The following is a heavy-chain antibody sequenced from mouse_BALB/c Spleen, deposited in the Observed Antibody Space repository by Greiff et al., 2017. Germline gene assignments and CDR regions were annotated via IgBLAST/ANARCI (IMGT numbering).Heavy chain of an antibody. V-gene: IGHV7-3*02. Sequence: EVMLAESGGGLVQPGGSLRLSCATSGFTFTDYYMSWVRQPPGKALEWLGFIRNKANGYTTEYSASVKGRFTISRDNSQSILYLQMNTLRAEDSATYYCARRGYYYGSLDYWGQGTTLTVSS. CDR2: IRNKANGYTT. CDR3: ARRGYYYGSLDY. J-gene: IGHJ2*01. CDR1: GFTFTDYY. D-gene: IGHD1-1*01.